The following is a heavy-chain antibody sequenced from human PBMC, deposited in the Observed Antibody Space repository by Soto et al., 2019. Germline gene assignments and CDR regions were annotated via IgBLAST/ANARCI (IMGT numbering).Heavy chain of an antibody. J-gene: IGHJ6*02. D-gene: IGHD6-13*01. V-gene: IGHV3-30-3*01. CDR2: ISYDGSNK. CDR3: ARDSGYSSSPADYYYYGMDV. Sequence: PGGSLRLSCAASGFTFSSYAMHWVRRAPGKGLEWVAVISYDGSNKYYADSVKGRFTISRDNSKNTLYLQMNSLRAEDTAVYYCARDSGYSSSPADYYYYGMDVWGQGTTVTVSS. CDR1: GFTFSSYA.